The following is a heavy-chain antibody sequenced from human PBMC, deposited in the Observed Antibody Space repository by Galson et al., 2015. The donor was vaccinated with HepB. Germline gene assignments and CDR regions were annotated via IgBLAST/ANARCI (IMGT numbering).Heavy chain of an antibody. Sequence: SVKVSCKASGYTFTSYAMHWVRQAPGQRLEWMGWINAGNGNTKYSQKFQGRVTITRDTSASTAYMELSSLRSEDTAVYYCARGNRQATSSGWKLYWGQGTLVTVSS. CDR1: GYTFTSYA. CDR3: ARGNRQATSSGWKLY. J-gene: IGHJ4*02. CDR2: INAGNGNT. D-gene: IGHD6-19*01. V-gene: IGHV1-3*01.